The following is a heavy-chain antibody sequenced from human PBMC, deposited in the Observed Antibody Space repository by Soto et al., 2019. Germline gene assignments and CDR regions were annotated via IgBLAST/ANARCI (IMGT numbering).Heavy chain of an antibody. Sequence: PGRSRRRSCPACGFTVSSNYMSLVRQAPGKGLEWVSVIYSGGSTYYADSVKGRFTISRHNSKNTLYLQMNSLRAEDTAVYYCASSIAEAGPLFPDAFDIWGQGTMVTVS. CDR2: IYSGGST. CDR3: ASSIAEAGPLFPDAFDI. D-gene: IGHD6-13*01. V-gene: IGHV3-53*04. J-gene: IGHJ3*02. CDR1: GFTVSSNY.